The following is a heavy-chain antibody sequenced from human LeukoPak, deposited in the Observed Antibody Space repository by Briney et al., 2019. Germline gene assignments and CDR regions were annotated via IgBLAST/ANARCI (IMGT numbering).Heavy chain of an antibody. CDR1: GYTFTSYY. Sequence: ASVKVSCEASGYTFTSYYMHWVRQAPGQGLEWMGIINPSGGSTSYAQKFQGRVTMTRDTSTSTVYMELSSLRSEDTAVYYCASSAYRAFYFDYWGQGTLVTVSS. D-gene: IGHD1-26*01. V-gene: IGHV1-46*01. CDR3: ASSAYRAFYFDY. CDR2: INPSGGST. J-gene: IGHJ4*02.